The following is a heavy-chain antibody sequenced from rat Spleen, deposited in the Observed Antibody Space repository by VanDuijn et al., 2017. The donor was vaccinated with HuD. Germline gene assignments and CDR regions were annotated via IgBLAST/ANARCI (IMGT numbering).Heavy chain of an antibody. J-gene: IGHJ2*01. V-gene: IGHV5-25*01. CDR2: IGPSGDST. CDR3: AKSRFYYYDGGYYCTREAGIPFHYFDY. Sequence: EVQLVESGGGFVQPGRSLKLSCAASGFTFSNFDMAWVRQAPTKGLEWVASIGPSGDSTYYRDSVKGRFTVSRDNAKGTLFLQMDSLRSEDTATYYCAKSRFYYYDGGYYCTREAGIPFHYFDYWGQGVMVTVSS. CDR1: GFTFSNFD. D-gene: IGHD1-12*02.